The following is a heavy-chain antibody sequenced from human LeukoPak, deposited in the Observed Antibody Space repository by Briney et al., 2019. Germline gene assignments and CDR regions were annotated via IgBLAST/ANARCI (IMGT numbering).Heavy chain of an antibody. J-gene: IGHJ4*02. D-gene: IGHD4-17*01. CDR2: IYYSGST. V-gene: IGHV4-39*01. CDR1: GGSISSYY. Sequence: SETLSLTCTVSGGSISSYYWGLIRQPPGKGLEWIGSIYYSGSTYYNPSLKSRVTISVDTSKNQFSLKLSSVTAADTAVYYCARNDYGDYIDYWGQGTLVTVSS. CDR3: ARNDYGDYIDY.